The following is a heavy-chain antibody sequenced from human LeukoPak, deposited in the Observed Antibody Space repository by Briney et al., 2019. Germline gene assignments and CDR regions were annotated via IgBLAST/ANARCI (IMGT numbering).Heavy chain of an antibody. CDR3: ARDPPGAHFDY. Sequence: GGSLRLSCAASGFTVSSNYMNWVRQAPGKGLEWVSYISSSSSNIFYADSFKGRFTISRDNAQNSLFLQMNSLRVEDTAVYYCARDPPGAHFDYWGQGTLVTVSS. J-gene: IGHJ4*02. CDR1: GFTVSSNY. D-gene: IGHD7-27*01. V-gene: IGHV3-21*01. CDR2: ISSSSSNI.